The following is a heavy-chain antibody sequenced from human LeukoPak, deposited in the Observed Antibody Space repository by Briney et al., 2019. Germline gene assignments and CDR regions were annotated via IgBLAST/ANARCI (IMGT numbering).Heavy chain of an antibody. CDR2: INPNSGGT. Sequence: ASVKVSCKASGYTFTGYYMHWVRQAPGQGLEWMGWINPNSGGTNYAQKFQGRVTMTRDTSISTAYMELSRLRSDDTAVYYCARERRIYGDYGTYYYGTDVWGQGTTVTVSS. J-gene: IGHJ6*02. CDR1: GYTFTGYY. V-gene: IGHV1-2*02. D-gene: IGHD4-17*01. CDR3: ARERRIYGDYGTYYYGTDV.